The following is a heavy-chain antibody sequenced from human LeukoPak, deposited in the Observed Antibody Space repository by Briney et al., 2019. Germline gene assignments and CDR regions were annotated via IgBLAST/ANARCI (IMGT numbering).Heavy chain of an antibody. CDR1: GGSFSGYY. Sequence: PSETLSLTCAVYGGSFSGYYWSWIRQPPGKGLEWIGEINHSGSTNYNPSLKSRVTISVDTSKNQFSLKLSSVTAADTAVYYCARVCVAVAGRGNWFDPWGQGTLVTVSS. CDR3: ARVCVAVAGRGNWFDP. CDR2: INHSGST. V-gene: IGHV4-34*01. J-gene: IGHJ5*02. D-gene: IGHD6-19*01.